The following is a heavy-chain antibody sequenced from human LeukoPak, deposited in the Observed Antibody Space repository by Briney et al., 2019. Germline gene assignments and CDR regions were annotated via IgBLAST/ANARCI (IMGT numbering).Heavy chain of an antibody. CDR3: ARGSVTFGGVIVIPDYYGMDV. CDR2: ISYDGRNK. J-gene: IGHJ6*02. CDR1: GFTFSSYA. V-gene: IGHV3-30*04. Sequence: GSLRPSRAASGFTFSSYAMHWVRQAPGKGLEGVAVISYDGRNKYYADSVKGRFTISRDNSKNTLYLQMNSLRAEDTAVYYCARGSVTFGGVIVIPDYYGMDVWGQGTTVTVSS. D-gene: IGHD3-16*02.